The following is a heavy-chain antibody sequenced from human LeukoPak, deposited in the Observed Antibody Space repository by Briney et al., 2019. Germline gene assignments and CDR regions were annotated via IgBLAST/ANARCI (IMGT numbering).Heavy chain of an antibody. Sequence: PGGSLGLSCAASGFTFSDYYMSWIRQAPGKGLEWVSYISSSGSTIYYADSVKGRFTISRDNAKNSLYLQMNSLRAEDTAVYYCARSYGSGTLTYFDYWGQGTLVTVSS. CDR2: ISSSGSTI. V-gene: IGHV3-11*04. CDR1: GFTFSDYY. CDR3: ARSYGSGTLTYFDY. J-gene: IGHJ4*02. D-gene: IGHD3-10*01.